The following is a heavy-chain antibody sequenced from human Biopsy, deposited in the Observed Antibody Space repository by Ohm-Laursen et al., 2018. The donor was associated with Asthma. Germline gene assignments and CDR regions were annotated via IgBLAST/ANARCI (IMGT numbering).Heavy chain of an antibody. D-gene: IGHD3-9*01. CDR1: GYTFTNYA. CDR2: INAGNGNT. V-gene: IGHV1-3*01. Sequence: GSSVKVSCKASGYTFTNYAIHWVRQAPGQRPEWMGWINAGNGNTKYSQKFQGRVTISRDTSASTAYMDLSSLRSEDTAVYYCARTYYDFLTGQVNDAFAMWGQGTIVTVSS. CDR3: ARTYYDFLTGQVNDAFAM. J-gene: IGHJ3*02.